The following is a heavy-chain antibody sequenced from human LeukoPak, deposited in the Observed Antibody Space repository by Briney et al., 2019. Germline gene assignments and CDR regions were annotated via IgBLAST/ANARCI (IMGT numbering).Heavy chain of an antibody. Sequence: GGSLRLSCAASGFTVNTYSMNWVRQAPGQGLEWISYVSSSGTIYYADSVKGRFTVSRDNAQNSLFLQMSSLRVDDTAVYYCATAPMGSGRLPFFDYWGQGTLVTVSS. CDR2: VSSSGTI. CDR3: ATAPMGSGRLPFFDY. CDR1: GFTVNTYS. J-gene: IGHJ4*02. D-gene: IGHD3-10*01. V-gene: IGHV3-48*04.